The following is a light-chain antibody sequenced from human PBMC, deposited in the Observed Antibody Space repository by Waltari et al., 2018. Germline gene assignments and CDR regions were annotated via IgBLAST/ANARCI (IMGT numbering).Light chain of an antibody. CDR1: PRLFDSSNSRDY. CDR3: QQYYGAPHST. J-gene: IGKJ2*02. V-gene: IGKV4-1*01. Sequence: DLVMTRSPDSLAVPPGERATINCKSSPRLFDSSNSRDYVAWYQQEPGQPPKLLFYWASTRESGVPDRFAASGSGTEFTLTVSSLQAEDVAVYYCQQYYGAPHSTCGQGTRLEIK. CDR2: WAS.